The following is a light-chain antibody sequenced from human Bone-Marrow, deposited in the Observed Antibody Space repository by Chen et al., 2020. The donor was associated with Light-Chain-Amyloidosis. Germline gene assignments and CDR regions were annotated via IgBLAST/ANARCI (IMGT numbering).Light chain of an antibody. J-gene: IGLJ2*01. Sequence: SYELTQPPSVSVSPGQTARITCSGDDLPTKYAYWYQQKPGQAPVLVIHRDTKRPSGISERFTGSSSGTTATVTISGVQAEDDADYHCQSADSSGTYEVIFGGGTKLTVL. V-gene: IGLV3-25*03. CDR3: QSADSSGTYEVI. CDR2: RDT. CDR1: DLPTKY.